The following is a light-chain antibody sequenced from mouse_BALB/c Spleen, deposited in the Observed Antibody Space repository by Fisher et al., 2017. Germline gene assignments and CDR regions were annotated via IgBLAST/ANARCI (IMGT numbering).Light chain of an antibody. J-gene: IGKJ2*01. CDR2: ATS. V-gene: IGKV4-78*01. Sequence: IVLTQTTALMSASPGEKVTMTCSASSSVSSSYLHWYQQKPGSSPKLWIYATSNLASGVPARFSGSGSGTSYSLTISSMEGEDAATYYCQQFTSSPYTFGGGTKLEIK. CDR1: SSVSSSY. CDR3: QQFTSSPYT.